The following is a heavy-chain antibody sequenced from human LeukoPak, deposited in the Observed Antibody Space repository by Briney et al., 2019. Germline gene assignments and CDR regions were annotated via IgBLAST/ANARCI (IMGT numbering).Heavy chain of an antibody. CDR1: GYTFTGYY. CDR3: ARGRGYCSSTSCYHWFDP. V-gene: IGHV1-2*02. Sequence: GASVKVSCKASGYTFTGYYMHWVRQAPGQGLEWMGWINPNSGGTNYAQKFQGRVTMTRDMSISTAYMELSRLRSDDTAVYYCARGRGYCSSTSCYHWFDPWGQGTLVTVSS. D-gene: IGHD2-2*01. J-gene: IGHJ5*02. CDR2: INPNSGGT.